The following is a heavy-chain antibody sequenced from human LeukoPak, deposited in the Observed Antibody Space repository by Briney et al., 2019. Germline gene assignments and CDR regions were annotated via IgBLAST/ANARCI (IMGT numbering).Heavy chain of an antibody. Sequence: ASVKVSCKASGYTFTSYGISWVRQPPGQGLEWMGWISAYNGNTNYAQKLQGRVTMTTDTSTSTAYMELRSLRSDDTAVYYCARSRHNWNYVDWFDPWGQGTLVTVSS. D-gene: IGHD1-7*01. J-gene: IGHJ5*02. CDR2: ISAYNGNT. CDR1: GYTFTSYG. V-gene: IGHV1-18*01. CDR3: ARSRHNWNYVDWFDP.